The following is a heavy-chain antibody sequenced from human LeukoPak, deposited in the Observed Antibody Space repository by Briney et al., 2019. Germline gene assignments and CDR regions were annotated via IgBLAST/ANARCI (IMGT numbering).Heavy chain of an antibody. CDR3: ATDGAGFDT. CDR2: INIGGTNT. CDR1: GFTFNDYY. V-gene: IGHV3-11*01. J-gene: IGHJ5*02. Sequence: GRALRLSCSASGFTFNDYYIRWVPRAPGRGLEWVSYINIGGTNTHYADSVKGRFTTSRDNAKKSLYLEMNNLRAEDTAVYYCATDGAGFDTWGQGVLVTVSS.